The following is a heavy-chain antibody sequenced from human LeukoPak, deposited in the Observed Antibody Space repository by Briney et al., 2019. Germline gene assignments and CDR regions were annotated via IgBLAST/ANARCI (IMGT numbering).Heavy chain of an antibody. CDR1: GFTFNNFA. J-gene: IGHJ5*02. Sequence: GGSLRLSCAASGFTFNNFAMTWVRQAPGKGLEWVSAISRSGGSTYYADSVKGRFTISRDNSKNTLYLQMNSLRAEDTAVYYCAHPTEYSSSWYGNWFDPWGQGTLVTVSS. D-gene: IGHD6-13*01. CDR2: ISRSGGST. V-gene: IGHV3-23*01. CDR3: AHPTEYSSSWYGNWFDP.